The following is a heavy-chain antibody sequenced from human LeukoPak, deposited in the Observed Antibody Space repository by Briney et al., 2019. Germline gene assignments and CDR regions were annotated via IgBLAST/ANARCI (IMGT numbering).Heavy chain of an antibody. Sequence: GGSLRLSCAASGFTFSSYSMNWVRQAPGKGLEWVSYISSRSSTIYYADSVKGRFTISRDNAKNSLYLQMNSLRAEDTAVYYCARETGYSFDYWGQGILVTVSS. D-gene: IGHD5-18*01. CDR1: GFTFSSYS. CDR3: ARETGYSFDY. V-gene: IGHV3-48*01. CDR2: ISSRSSTI. J-gene: IGHJ4*02.